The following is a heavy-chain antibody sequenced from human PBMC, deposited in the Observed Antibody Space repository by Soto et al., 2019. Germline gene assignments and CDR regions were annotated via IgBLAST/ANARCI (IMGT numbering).Heavy chain of an antibody. J-gene: IGHJ4*02. D-gene: IGHD5-12*01. CDR2: INSDGSST. V-gene: IGHV3-74*01. CDR1: GFTFSSYW. CDR3: ARGIGTSGYGRAGDDY. Sequence: EVQLVESGGGLVQPGGSLRLSCAASGFTFSSYWMHWVRQAPGKGLVWVSRINSDGSSTSYADSVKGRFTISRDNAKNTLYLQMNSLRAEDTAVYYCARGIGTSGYGRAGDDYWGQGTLVTVSS.